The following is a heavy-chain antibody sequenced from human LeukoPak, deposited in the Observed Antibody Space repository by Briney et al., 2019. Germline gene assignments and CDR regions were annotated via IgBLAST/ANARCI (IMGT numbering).Heavy chain of an antibody. V-gene: IGHV4-59*01. J-gene: IGHJ5*02. CDR1: GDXIRNYY. CDR3: ARVTATYDWFDP. CDR2: IYNSGRT. D-gene: IGHD2-21*02. Sequence: SETLSLTCTVSGDXIRNYYWSWIRQPPGNGLEWIGYIYNSGRTNYNPSLKSRVTISVDTSKNQFSLKLSSVTAADTAVYYCARVTATYDWFDPWGQGTLVTVSS.